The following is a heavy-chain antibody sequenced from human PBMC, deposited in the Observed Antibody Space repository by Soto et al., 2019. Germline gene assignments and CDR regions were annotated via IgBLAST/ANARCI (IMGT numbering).Heavy chain of an antibody. V-gene: IGHV1-8*01. D-gene: IGHD2-2*01. J-gene: IGHJ4*02. CDR2: MNPESRNT. CDR3: ARFVRHQRPTIDF. Sequence: QVKLVQSGAEVKEPGASVRVSCKASGYTFTSYDINWVRQATGQELEWMGWMNPESRNTGYAQKFKGRVTMTRDTSRSTAYMELTSLRSEDTAVYYCARFVRHQRPTIDFWCQGTLVTVSS. CDR1: GYTFTSYD.